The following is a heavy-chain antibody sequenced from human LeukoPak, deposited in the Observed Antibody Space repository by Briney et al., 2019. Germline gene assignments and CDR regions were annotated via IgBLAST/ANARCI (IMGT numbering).Heavy chain of an antibody. Sequence: SQTLCLACAVYVGSFRVYYWSCIRDPPGRGVECGGENNHIGSTNYNPSLKSRVTISVDTSKHQCSLKLSSVTAADTAVYYCARGPFRGYSYGYRPDWYFDLWGRGTLFTVSS. D-gene: IGHD5-18*01. V-gene: IGHV4-34*01. J-gene: IGHJ2*01. CDR3: ARGPFRGYSYGYRPDWYFDL. CDR1: VGSFRVYY. CDR2: NNHIGST.